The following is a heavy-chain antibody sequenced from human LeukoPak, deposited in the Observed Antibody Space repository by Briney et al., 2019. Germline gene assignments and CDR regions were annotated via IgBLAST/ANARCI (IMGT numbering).Heavy chain of an antibody. CDR1: GFTVSSNY. D-gene: IGHD3-3*01. J-gene: IGHJ6*02. CDR2: IYSGGST. Sequence: GGSLRLSCAASGFTVSSNYMGWVRQAPGKGLEWVSVIYSGGSTYYADSVKGRFTISRDNSKNTLYLQMNSLRAEDTAVYYCARGLSITIFGVVIPYGMDVWGQGTTVTVSS. V-gene: IGHV3-66*01. CDR3: ARGLSITIFGVVIPYGMDV.